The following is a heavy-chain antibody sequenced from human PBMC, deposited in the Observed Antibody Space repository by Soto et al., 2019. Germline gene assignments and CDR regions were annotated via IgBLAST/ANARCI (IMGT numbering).Heavy chain of an antibody. D-gene: IGHD6-19*01. V-gene: IGHV3-23*01. J-gene: IGHJ4*02. CDR3: AKDPGASSDWHGGLY. Sequence: EVQLLESGGGLVQPGGSLRLSSAASGFTFSSYAMSWVRQAPGKGLEWVSAISGSGGSTYYADSVKGRFTISRDNSKNTLYLQMNSLRAEDTAVYYCAKDPGASSDWHGGLYWGQGTLVTVSS. CDR2: ISGSGGST. CDR1: GFTFSSYA.